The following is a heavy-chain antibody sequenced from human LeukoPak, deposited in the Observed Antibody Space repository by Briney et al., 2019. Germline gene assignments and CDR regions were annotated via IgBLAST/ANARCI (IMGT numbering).Heavy chain of an antibody. Sequence: SETLSLTCTVSGYSISSGYYWGWIRQPPGKGLEWIGSIYYSGSTYYNPSLKSRVTISVDTSKNQFSLKLSSVIAADTAVYYCARDRDILTGYGFDYWGQGTLVTVSS. V-gene: IGHV4-38-2*02. CDR1: GYSISSGYY. CDR3: ARDRDILTGYGFDY. J-gene: IGHJ4*02. D-gene: IGHD3-9*01. CDR2: IYYSGST.